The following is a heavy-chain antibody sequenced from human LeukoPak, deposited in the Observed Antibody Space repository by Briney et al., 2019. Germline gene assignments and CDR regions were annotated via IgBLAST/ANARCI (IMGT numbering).Heavy chain of an antibody. CDR1: GFTFSSYW. D-gene: IGHD3-10*01. CDR2: IKQDGSEK. Sequence: PGGSLRLSCAASGFTFSSYWMSWVRQAPGKGLEWVANIKQDGSEKYYVDSVKGRFTIARDNAKNSLYLQMNSLTAEDTAVYYCARIRFGESYAPKSYYYYYMDVWGKGTTVTISS. CDR3: ARIRFGESYAPKSYYYYYMDV. J-gene: IGHJ6*03. V-gene: IGHV3-7*01.